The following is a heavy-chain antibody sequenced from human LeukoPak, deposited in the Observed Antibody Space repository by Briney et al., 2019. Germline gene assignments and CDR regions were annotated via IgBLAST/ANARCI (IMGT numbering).Heavy chain of an antibody. CDR3: ARVRYNWNDRAFGI. V-gene: IGHV4-59*01. CDR2: IYYSGST. J-gene: IGHJ3*02. D-gene: IGHD1-20*01. CDR1: GGSISSYY. Sequence: PSETLSLTCTVSGGSISSYYWSWIRQPPGKGLEWIGYIYYSGSTNYNPSLKSRVTISVDTSKNQFSLKLSSVTAADTAVYYCARVRYNWNDRAFGIWGQGTMVTVSS.